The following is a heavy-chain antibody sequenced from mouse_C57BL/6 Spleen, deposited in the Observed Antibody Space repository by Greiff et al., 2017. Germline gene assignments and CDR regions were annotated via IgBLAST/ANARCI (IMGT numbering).Heavy chain of an antibody. V-gene: IGHV1-4*01. CDR3: AKERYSMDY. Sequence: QVQLQQPGAELARPGASVKMSCKASGYTFTSYTMHWVKQRPGQGLEWIGYINPSSGYTKYNQKFKDKATLTADKSSSTAYMQLSSLTSEDSAGYYCAKERYSMDYWGQGTSVTVSS. CDR1: GYTFTSYT. CDR2: INPSSGYT. J-gene: IGHJ4*01.